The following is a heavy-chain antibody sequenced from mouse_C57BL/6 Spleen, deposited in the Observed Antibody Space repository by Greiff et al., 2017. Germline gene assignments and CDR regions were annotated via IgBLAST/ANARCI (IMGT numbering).Heavy chain of an antibody. CDR2: IRSRSSNYAT. V-gene: IGHV10-3*01. CDR1: GFTFNTYA. CDR3: VRDPPYYSMDY. J-gene: IGHJ4*01. Sequence: EVQLVESGGGLVQPKGSLKLSCAASGFTFNTYAMHWVRQAPGKGLEWVAPIRSRSSNYATYYAVSVRDSFTISRADSHSMLYLQMNNLKTEETDMYSWVRDPPYYSMDYWGQGTSVTVSA.